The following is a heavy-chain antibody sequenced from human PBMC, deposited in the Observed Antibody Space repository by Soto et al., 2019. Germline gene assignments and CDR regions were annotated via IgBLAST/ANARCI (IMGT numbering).Heavy chain of an antibody. J-gene: IGHJ5*02. CDR2: IYQSGVT. D-gene: IGHD6-19*01. CDR1: GDSYSISTYS. V-gene: IGHV4-30-2*01. CDR3: AGMPYTSGLRFDP. Sequence: SETLSLTCNMSGDSYSISTYSWSWIRQPPGKALQWIGFIYQSGVTSYNPSLASRVSISLDRSNNQCSLKLKSVTAADTAVYFCAGMPYTSGLRFDPWGPGTLVTAPQ.